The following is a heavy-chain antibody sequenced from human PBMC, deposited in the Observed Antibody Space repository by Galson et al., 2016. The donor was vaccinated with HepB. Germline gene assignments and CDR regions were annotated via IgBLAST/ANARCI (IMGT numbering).Heavy chain of an antibody. Sequence: SLRLSCAASGFRFSDFYMTWIRQAPGKAPEWLSYISSSSSHTPYADSVKGRFTISRDNAKNSLFLEMSSLRAEDTAVYYCARVFETAAAGTYDYWGQGTLVTVSS. V-gene: IGHV3-11*06. CDR2: ISSSSSHT. CDR1: GFRFSDFY. J-gene: IGHJ4*02. D-gene: IGHD6-13*01. CDR3: ARVFETAAAGTYDY.